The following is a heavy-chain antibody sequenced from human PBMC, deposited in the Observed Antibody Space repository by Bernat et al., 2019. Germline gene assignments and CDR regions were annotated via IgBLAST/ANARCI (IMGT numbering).Heavy chain of an antibody. CDR1: GFTFSSYS. CDR3: ARDRREMAIISSFDD. D-gene: IGHD5-24*01. CDR2: ISSSSSYI. V-gene: IGHV3-21*01. J-gene: IGHJ4*02. Sequence: EVQLVESGGGLVKPGGSLRLSCAASGFTFSSYSMNWVRQAPGKGLEWVSSISSSSSYIYYADSVKGRFTISRDNAKNSLYLQMNSLRAEDTAVYYCARDRREMAIISSFDDWGQGTLVTVSS.